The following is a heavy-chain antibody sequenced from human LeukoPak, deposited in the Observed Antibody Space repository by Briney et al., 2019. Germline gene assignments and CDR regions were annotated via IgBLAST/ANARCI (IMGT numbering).Heavy chain of an antibody. CDR2: IYYSGST. V-gene: IGHV4-30-4*07. Sequence: TLSLTCAVSGGSISSGGYSWSWIRQPPGKGLEWIGYIYYSGSTNYNPSLKSRVTISVDTSKNQFSLKLSSVTAADTAVYYCARIYYYGSGSLSIDYWGQGTLVTVSS. CDR1: GGSISSGGYS. J-gene: IGHJ4*02. D-gene: IGHD3-10*01. CDR3: ARIYYYGSGSLSIDY.